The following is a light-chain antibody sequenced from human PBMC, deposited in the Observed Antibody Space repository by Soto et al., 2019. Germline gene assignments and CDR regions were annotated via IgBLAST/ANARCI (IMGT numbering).Light chain of an antibody. J-gene: IGKJ3*01. CDR2: DAS. CDR3: QQPSNWPIFT. Sequence: EIVLTQSPATLSLSPGERATLSCRASQSVSSYLAWYQQKPGQAPRLLIYDASNRATGIPARFSGSGSGTDFTLSISSLVPEDFAVYYCQQPSNWPIFTFGPGTKVDIK. V-gene: IGKV3-11*01. CDR1: QSVSSY.